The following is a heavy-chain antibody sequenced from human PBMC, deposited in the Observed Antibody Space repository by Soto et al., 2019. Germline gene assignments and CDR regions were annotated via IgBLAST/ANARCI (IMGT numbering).Heavy chain of an antibody. CDR2: INAGNGNT. D-gene: IGHD2-21*02. CDR3: ARGYCGGDCYPFFDY. CDR1: GYTFTSYA. J-gene: IGHJ4*02. Sequence: ASVKVSCKASGYTFTSYAMHWVRQAPGQRLEWMGWINAGNGNTKYSQKFQGGVTITRDTSASTAYMGLSSLRSEDTAVYYCARGYCGGDCYPFFDYWGQGTLVTAPQ. V-gene: IGHV1-3*01.